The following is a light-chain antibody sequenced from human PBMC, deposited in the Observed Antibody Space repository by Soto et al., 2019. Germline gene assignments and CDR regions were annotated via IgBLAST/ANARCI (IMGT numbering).Light chain of an antibody. Sequence: EIVMTQSPVTLSVSPGERVTLSCRASQSVSSNLAWYQRKPGQAPSLLIYGAFTRATGIPARFSGTGSGTEFTLTISSLQSEDFALYYCQQYNDWPLTFGQGTRWIS. CDR3: QQYNDWPLT. J-gene: IGKJ1*01. CDR1: QSVSSN. CDR2: GAF. V-gene: IGKV3-15*01.